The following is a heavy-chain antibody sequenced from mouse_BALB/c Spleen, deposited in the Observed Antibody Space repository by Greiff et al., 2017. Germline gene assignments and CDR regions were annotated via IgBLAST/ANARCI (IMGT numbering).Heavy chain of an antibody. V-gene: IGHV14-3*02. J-gene: IGHJ2*01. Sequence: EVKLMESGAELVKPGASVKLSCTASGFNIKDTYMHWVKQRPEQGLEWIGRIDPANGNTKYDPKFQGKATITADTSSNTAYLQLSSLTSEDTAVYYCASPLVDYWGQGTTLTVSS. CDR3: ASPLVDY. CDR1: GFNIKDTY. CDR2: IDPANGNT.